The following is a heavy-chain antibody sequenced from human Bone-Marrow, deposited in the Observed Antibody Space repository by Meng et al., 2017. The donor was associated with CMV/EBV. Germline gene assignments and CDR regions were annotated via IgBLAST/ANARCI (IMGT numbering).Heavy chain of an antibody. CDR1: GFTFSSYA. CDR3: ARRPYCSSTSCYYYYYGMDV. D-gene: IGHD2-2*01. J-gene: IGHJ6*02. CDR2: ISYDGSNK. Sequence: GESLKISCAASGFTFSSYAMHWVRQAPGKGLEWVAVISYDGSNKYYADSVKGRFTSSRDNSKNKLYLQMNSLRAEDSAVYYCARRPYCSSTSCYYYYYGMDVWGQGTTVTVSS. V-gene: IGHV3-30*04.